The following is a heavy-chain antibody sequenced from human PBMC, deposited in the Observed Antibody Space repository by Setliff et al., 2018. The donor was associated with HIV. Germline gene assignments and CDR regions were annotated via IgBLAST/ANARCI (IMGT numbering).Heavy chain of an antibody. CDR2: IDSSGTT. J-gene: IGHJ5*02. V-gene: IGHV4-4*07. CDR1: GGSFGVYR. Sequence: LSLTCTISGGSFGVYRWSWIRQSAGRGLEWIGRIDSSGTTDYKPSLKGRVAISVDTSRSQFSLRVTSVTAADTAVYFCARRSDWFDPWGQGTLVTVSS. CDR3: ARRSDWFDP.